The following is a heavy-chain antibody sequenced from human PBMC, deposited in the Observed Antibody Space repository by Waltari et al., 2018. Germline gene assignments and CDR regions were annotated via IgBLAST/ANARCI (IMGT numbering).Heavy chain of an antibody. D-gene: IGHD3-10*01. CDR2: IVHGGVRT. J-gene: IGHJ4*02. CDR3: AQGGFGY. V-gene: IGHV3-23*01. Sequence: EVQLLESGGDLVQPGGSLRLSCTASGFTFSNFAMSWVRQAPGKGLGCVSRIVHGGVRTYYADSVKGRFSVSKDNSKNTVYLQMNSLRVEDTAVYYCAQGGFGYWGQGTLVTVSS. CDR1: GFTFSNFA.